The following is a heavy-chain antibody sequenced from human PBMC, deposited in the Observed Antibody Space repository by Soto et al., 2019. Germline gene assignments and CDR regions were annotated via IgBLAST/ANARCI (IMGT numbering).Heavy chain of an antibody. CDR3: ARLYGDSVYYYYYGMDV. Sequence: PGESLKISCKGSGYSFTSYWISWVRQMPGKGLEWLGRIDPSDSYTNYSPSFQGHVTISADKSISTAYLQWSSLKASDTAMYYCARLYGDSVYYYYYGMDVWGQGTTVTVSS. J-gene: IGHJ6*02. CDR1: GYSFTSYW. CDR2: IDPSDSYT. V-gene: IGHV5-10-1*01. D-gene: IGHD4-17*01.